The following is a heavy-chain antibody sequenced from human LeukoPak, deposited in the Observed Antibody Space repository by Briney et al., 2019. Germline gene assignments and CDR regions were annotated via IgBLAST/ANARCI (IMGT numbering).Heavy chain of an antibody. CDR1: GFTFSSYS. Sequence: PGGSLRLSCAASGFTFSSYSMNWVRQAPGKGLEWVSSISSSGSYIYYADSVKGRFTISRDSAKNSLYLQMNSLRAEDTAVYYCARVGTGVYWGQGTLVTVSS. J-gene: IGHJ4*02. CDR3: ARVGTGVY. CDR2: ISSSGSYI. V-gene: IGHV3-21*01. D-gene: IGHD3-10*01.